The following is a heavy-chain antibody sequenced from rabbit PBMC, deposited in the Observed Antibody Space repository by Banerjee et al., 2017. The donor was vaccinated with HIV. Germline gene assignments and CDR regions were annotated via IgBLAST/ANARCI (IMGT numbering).Heavy chain of an antibody. CDR1: GFSFSSNA. CDR2: IHTGGSGVT. Sequence: QSLEESGGDLVKPGASLTLTCTVSGFSFSSNAMCWVRQAPGKRPEWIACIHTGGSGVTDYASWAKGRFTGSSHNAQNTLYLQLNSLTAADTATYFCVRETETYAGGAGYGYYFDLWGPGTLVTVS. J-gene: IGHJ4*01. V-gene: IGHV1S40*01. CDR3: VRETETYAGGAGYGYYFDL. D-gene: IGHD6-1*01.